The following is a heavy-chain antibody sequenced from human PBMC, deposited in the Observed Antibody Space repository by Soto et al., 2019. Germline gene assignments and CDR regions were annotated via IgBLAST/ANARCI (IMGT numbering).Heavy chain of an antibody. J-gene: IGHJ1*01. CDR2: ISSSSSTI. D-gene: IGHD6-6*01. Sequence: EVQLVESGGGLVQPGGSLRLSCAASGFTFSSYSMNWVRQAPGKGLEWVSYISSSSSTIYYADSVKGRFTISRDNAKNSLYLQMNSLRDEDTAVYYCARPSTAARIQYFQHWGQGTLVTVSS. V-gene: IGHV3-48*02. CDR1: GFTFSSYS. CDR3: ARPSTAARIQYFQH.